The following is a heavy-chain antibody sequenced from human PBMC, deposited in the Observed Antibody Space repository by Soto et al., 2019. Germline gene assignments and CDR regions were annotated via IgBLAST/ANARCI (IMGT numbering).Heavy chain of an antibody. Sequence: QVQLVESGGGVVQPGRSLRLSCAASGFTFSSYGMHWVRQAPGKGLEWVAVIWYDGSNKYYADSVKGRFTISRDNSKNTLYLQMNSLRAEDTAVYYCARDNSTTVYGMDVWGQGTTVTVSS. J-gene: IGHJ6*02. CDR2: IWYDGSNK. CDR3: ARDNSTTVYGMDV. CDR1: GFTFSSYG. D-gene: IGHD4-17*01. V-gene: IGHV3-33*01.